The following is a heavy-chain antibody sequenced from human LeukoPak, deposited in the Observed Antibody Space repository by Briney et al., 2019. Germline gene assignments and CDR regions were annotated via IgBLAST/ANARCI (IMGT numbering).Heavy chain of an antibody. CDR2: ISGSGGST. CDR1: GFAFSSYA. J-gene: IGHJ4*02. Sequence: GGSLRLSCAASGFAFSSYAMSWVRQAPGKGLEWVSAISGSGGSTYYADSVKGRFTISRDNSKNTLYLQMNSLRAEDTAVYYCAKERKVPRGSRHFDDWGQGTLVTVSS. CDR3: AKERKVPRGSRHFDD. V-gene: IGHV3-23*01. D-gene: IGHD3-10*01.